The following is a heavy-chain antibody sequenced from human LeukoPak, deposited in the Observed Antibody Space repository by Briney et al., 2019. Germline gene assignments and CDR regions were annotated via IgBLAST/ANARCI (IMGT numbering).Heavy chain of an antibody. Sequence: GGSLRLSCAASGFTFSNFEMNWVRQAPGKGLEWVSLIYSGGFTYYADSVKGRFTISRDDSKNTLYLQMNSLRAEDTAVYYCARRACGGHCLKYFDYWGQGTLVTVSS. J-gene: IGHJ4*02. CDR1: GFTFSNFE. D-gene: IGHD2-21*02. V-gene: IGHV3-53*01. CDR3: ARRACGGHCLKYFDY. CDR2: IYSGGFT.